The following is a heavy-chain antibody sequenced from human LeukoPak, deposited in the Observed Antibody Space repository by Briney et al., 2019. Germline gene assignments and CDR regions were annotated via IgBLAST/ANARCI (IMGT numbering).Heavy chain of an antibody. D-gene: IGHD3-3*01. CDR1: GGSFSGYY. CDR3: ARNIFGVVTPLYFDY. V-gene: IGHV4-34*01. Sequence: SETLSLTCAVYGGSFSGYYWSWIRQPPGKGLEWIGEINHSGSTNYNPSLKSRVTISVDTSKNQFSLKLSSVTAADTAVYYCARNIFGVVTPLYFDYWGQGTLVTVSS. CDR2: INHSGST. J-gene: IGHJ4*02.